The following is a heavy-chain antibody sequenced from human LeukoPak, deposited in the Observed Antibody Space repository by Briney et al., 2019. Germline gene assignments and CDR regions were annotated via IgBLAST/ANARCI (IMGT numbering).Heavy chain of an antibody. Sequence: GGSLRLSCAASGFTFSSYSMNWVRQAPGKGLEWVSYISSSSSTIYYADSVKGRFTISRDNAKNSLYPQMNSLRAEDTAVYYCARIRLSILVPSHLPDTAMVTTKHSYMDVWGKGTTVTVSS. CDR3: ARIRLSILVPSHLPDTAMVTTKHSYMDV. CDR1: GFTFSSYS. D-gene: IGHD5-18*01. CDR2: ISSSSSTI. J-gene: IGHJ6*03. V-gene: IGHV3-48*01.